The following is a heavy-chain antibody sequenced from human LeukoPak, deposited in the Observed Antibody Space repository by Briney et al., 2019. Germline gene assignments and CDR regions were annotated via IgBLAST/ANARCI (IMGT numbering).Heavy chain of an antibody. J-gene: IGHJ5*02. D-gene: IGHD2-2*02. V-gene: IGHV1-2*02. CDR3: ARDRGCSATTCYTGGDWFDP. CDR2: INPNSGAT. CDR1: GYTFTGYY. Sequence: WASVKVSCKASGYTFTGYYIHWVRQAPGQGLEWMGWINPNSGATNYAQKFLGRVTMTRDTSISTAYVELSRLRFDDTAVYFCARDRGCSATTCYTGGDWFDPWGQGTLVTVSS.